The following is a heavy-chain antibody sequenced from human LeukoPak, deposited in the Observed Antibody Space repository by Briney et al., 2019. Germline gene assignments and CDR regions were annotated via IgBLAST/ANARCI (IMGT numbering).Heavy chain of an antibody. J-gene: IGHJ4*02. CDR1: GYSFTTYW. V-gene: IGHV5-10-1*01. CDR2: IDPSDSYT. Sequence: GESLKISCKGSGYSFTTYWISWVRPMPGKGLEWMGRIDPSDSYTNYSPSFQGHVTISADKSFSTAYLQWTSLKASDTAMYYCARRGGYSDYWGPGTLVTVSS. CDR3: ARRGGYSDY. D-gene: IGHD5-24*01.